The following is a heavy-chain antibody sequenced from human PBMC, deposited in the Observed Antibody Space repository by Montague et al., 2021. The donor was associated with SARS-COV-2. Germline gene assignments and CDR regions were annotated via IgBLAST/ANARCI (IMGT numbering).Heavy chain of an antibody. Sequence: SETLSLTCIVSGDSINRDTYYWGWIRQPPGKGLEWIGSMSSSGSTYYNPSLRSRVTISMDTSKNHFSLKVNSVTATDTAVYCCARPGSVSGWFYFDDWGQGTLVSVSS. CDR3: ARPGSVSGWFYFDD. CDR1: GDSINRDTYY. J-gene: IGHJ4*02. V-gene: IGHV4-39*02. D-gene: IGHD6-19*01. CDR2: MSSSGST.